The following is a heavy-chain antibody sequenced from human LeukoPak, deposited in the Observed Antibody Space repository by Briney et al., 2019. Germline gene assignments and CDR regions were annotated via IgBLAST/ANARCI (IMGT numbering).Heavy chain of an antibody. CDR3: TTGDILTGYYLSGYFDY. Sequence: PGGSLRLSCAASGFTFSNAWMSWVRQAPGKGLEWVGRIKSKTDGGTTDYAAPVKGRFTISRDDSKNTLYLQMNSLKTEDTAVYYCTTGDILTGYYLSGYFDYRGQGTLVTVSS. CDR1: GFTFSNAW. J-gene: IGHJ4*02. CDR2: IKSKTDGGTT. V-gene: IGHV3-15*01. D-gene: IGHD3-9*01.